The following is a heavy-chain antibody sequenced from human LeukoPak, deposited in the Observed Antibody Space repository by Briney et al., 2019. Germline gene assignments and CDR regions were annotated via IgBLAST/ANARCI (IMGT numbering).Heavy chain of an antibody. D-gene: IGHD3-10*01. CDR1: GFTFSNFG. J-gene: IGHJ4*02. Sequence: GGSLRLSCAASGFTFSNFGMSWVRQAPGEGLEWVSGISSGGGITYDTDSVKGRFTISRDNSKNRVYLQMNSLRVDDTAVYYCATPLNVVRGVWGSAVAFDNWGQGTLVTVSS. CDR3: ATPLNVVRGVWGSAVAFDN. V-gene: IGHV3-23*01. CDR2: ISSGGGIT.